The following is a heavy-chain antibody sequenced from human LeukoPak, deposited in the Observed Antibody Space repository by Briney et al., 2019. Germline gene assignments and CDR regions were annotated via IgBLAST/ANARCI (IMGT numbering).Heavy chain of an antibody. V-gene: IGHV4-59*01. J-gene: IGHJ4*02. D-gene: IGHD3-10*01. CDR2: IYYSGST. CDR3: ARGYGSGSYGYFDY. CDR1: GGPISSYY. Sequence: SETLSLTCTVSGGPISSYYWSWIRQPPGKGLEWIGYIYYSGSTSYNPSLKSRVTISVDTSKNQFSLKLSSVTAADTAVYYCARGYGSGSYGYFDYWGQGTLVTVSS.